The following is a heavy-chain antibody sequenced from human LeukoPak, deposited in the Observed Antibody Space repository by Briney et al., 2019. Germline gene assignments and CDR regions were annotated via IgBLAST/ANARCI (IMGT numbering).Heavy chain of an antibody. CDR1: GYTLSSSY. V-gene: IGHV1-46*01. Sequence: ASVKVSCTASGYTLSSSYMRCVRQGPRQRLEWMGVVNPSDNSRTYAQKTQGRATMTRNRATSTVYTELSSLRSDDTAVYYCARGDIDHWGQGTLVTVSS. J-gene: IGHJ4*02. CDR3: ARGDIDH. CDR2: VNPSDNSR.